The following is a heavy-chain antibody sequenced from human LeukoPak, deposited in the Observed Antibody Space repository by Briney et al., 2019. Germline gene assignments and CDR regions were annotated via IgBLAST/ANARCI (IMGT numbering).Heavy chain of an antibody. CDR1: GYTFTGYY. CDR3: ARERGYDILTGYYPSKGFDY. J-gene: IGHJ4*02. Sequence: GASVKVSCKASGYTFTGYYMHWVRQAPGQGLEWMGIINPSGGSTSYAQKFQGRVTMTRDMSTSTVYMELSSLRSEDTAVYYCARERGYDILTGYYPSKGFDYWGQGTLVTVSS. CDR2: INPSGGST. D-gene: IGHD3-9*01. V-gene: IGHV1-46*01.